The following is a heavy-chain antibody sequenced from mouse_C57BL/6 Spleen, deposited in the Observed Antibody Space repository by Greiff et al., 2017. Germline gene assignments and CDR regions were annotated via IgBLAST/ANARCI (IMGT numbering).Heavy chain of an antibody. CDR2: IHPNSGST. Sequence: QVQLQQPGAELVKPGASVKLSCKASGYTFTSYWMHWVKQRPGQGLEWIGMIHPNSGSTNYNEKLKSKATLTVDKSSSTAYMQLSSLTSEDSAVYYCAILTEYFDVWGTGTTVTVSS. CDR3: AILTEYFDV. J-gene: IGHJ1*03. CDR1: GYTFTSYW. D-gene: IGHD4-1*01. V-gene: IGHV1-64*01.